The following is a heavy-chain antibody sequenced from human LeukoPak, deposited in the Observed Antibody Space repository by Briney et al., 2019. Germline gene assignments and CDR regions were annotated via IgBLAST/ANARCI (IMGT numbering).Heavy chain of an antibody. D-gene: IGHD3-10*01. CDR1: GYTLTEVS. J-gene: IGHJ3*02. CDR3: ATIYGLWFGEGDAFDI. V-gene: IGHV1-24*01. CDR2: FDPEDGET. Sequence: ASVKVSCKXSGYTLTEVSMHWVRQAPGKGLEWMGRFDPEDGETIYAQKFQGRVTMTEDTSTDTAYMELSSLRSEDTAVYYRATIYGLWFGEGDAFDIWGQGTMVTVSS.